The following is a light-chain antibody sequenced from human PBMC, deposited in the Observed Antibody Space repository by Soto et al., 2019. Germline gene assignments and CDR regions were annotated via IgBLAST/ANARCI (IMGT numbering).Light chain of an antibody. J-gene: IGLJ2*01. CDR1: RSDIGAYNF. Sequence: QSVLTQPASVSGSPGQSITISCTGTRSDIGAYNFVSWYQQHPGKAPKLMIYDVSIRPSGVSHRFSGSKSGNTASLTISGLQAEDEADYYCSSYAGSSTLVVFGGGTQLTVL. V-gene: IGLV2-14*01. CDR2: DVS. CDR3: SSYAGSSTLVV.